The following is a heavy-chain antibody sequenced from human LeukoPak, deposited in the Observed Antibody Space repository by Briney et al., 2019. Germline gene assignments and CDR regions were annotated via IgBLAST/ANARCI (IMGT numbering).Heavy chain of an antibody. V-gene: IGHV3-30-3*01. CDR2: ITYNGGNK. J-gene: IGHJ5*02. CDR1: GFTFSSYA. Sequence: PGGSLRLSCAASGFTFSSYAMHWVRQAPGKGLEWVAVITYNGGNKYYADSVKGRFTISRDNSKNTMYLQMNSLRAEDTAVYYCAKDKNTMIVVVRSPLSWFDPWGQGTLVTVSS. D-gene: IGHD3-22*01. CDR3: AKDKNTMIVVVRSPLSWFDP.